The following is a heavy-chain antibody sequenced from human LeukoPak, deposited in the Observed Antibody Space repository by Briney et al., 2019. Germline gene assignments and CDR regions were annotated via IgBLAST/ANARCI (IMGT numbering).Heavy chain of an antibody. J-gene: IGHJ4*02. V-gene: IGHV4-38-2*02. CDR2: IYPTGST. CDR3: ARVTGYVMEDYFDY. CDR1: GYSISSGYY. D-gene: IGHD6-13*01. Sequence: PSETLSLTCTVSGYSISSGYYWGWIRQPPGKGLEWIGNIYPTGSTYYNPSLKSRVTISVDTSKNQFSLRLSSVTAADTAVYYCARVTGYVMEDYFDYWGQGTLVTVSS.